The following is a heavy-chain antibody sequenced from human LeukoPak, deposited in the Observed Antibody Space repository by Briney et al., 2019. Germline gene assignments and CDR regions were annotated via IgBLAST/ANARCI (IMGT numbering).Heavy chain of an antibody. Sequence: SETLSLTCSVSGGSISTSSYYWGWIRQPPGKGLEWIGNIYYSGNTYYNPSLKSRVTTSVDTSKNQFSLKLSSVTAADTAVYYCARQPDQDDAFDIWGRGTMVTVSS. CDR1: GGSISTSSYY. J-gene: IGHJ3*02. CDR3: ARQPDQDDAFDI. CDR2: IYYSGNT. V-gene: IGHV4-39*01.